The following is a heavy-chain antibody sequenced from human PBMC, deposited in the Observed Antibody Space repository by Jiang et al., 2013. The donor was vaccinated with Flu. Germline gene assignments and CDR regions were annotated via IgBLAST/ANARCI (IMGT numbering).Heavy chain of an antibody. CDR2: ISADSSTK. Sequence: SLRLSCAGSGFTFSTYSITGSARLREGLEWISYISADSSTKYYADSVKGRFTISRDNAKNSLYLQMSSLRDEDSAVYYCARGIVGAIIHFDYWGQGTLVTVSS. J-gene: IGHJ4*02. D-gene: IGHD1-26*01. V-gene: IGHV3-48*02. CDR3: ARGIVGAIIHFDY. CDR1: GFTFSTYS.